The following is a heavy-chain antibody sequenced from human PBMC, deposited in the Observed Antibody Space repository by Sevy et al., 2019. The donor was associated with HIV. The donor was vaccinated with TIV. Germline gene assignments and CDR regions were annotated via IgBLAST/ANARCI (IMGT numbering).Heavy chain of an antibody. Sequence: GGSLRLSCSASGFTFSSYAMHWVRQAPGKGLEYVSAISSNGGRTYYADSVKGRFTISRDNSKNTLYLQMSSLRAEDTAVYYCVKGAYSYGDKDYDAFDIWGQGTMVTVSS. CDR2: ISSNGGRT. CDR1: GFTFSSYA. D-gene: IGHD5-18*01. CDR3: VKGAYSYGDKDYDAFDI. J-gene: IGHJ3*02. V-gene: IGHV3-64D*06.